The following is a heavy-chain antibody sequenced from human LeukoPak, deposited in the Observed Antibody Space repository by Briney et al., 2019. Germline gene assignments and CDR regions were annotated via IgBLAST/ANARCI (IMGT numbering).Heavy chain of an antibody. D-gene: IGHD4-17*01. CDR3: ASHNYGKFDY. J-gene: IGHJ4*02. V-gene: IGHV4-30-2*01. CDR1: GGSISSGGYS. Sequence: SQTLSLTCAVSGGSISSGGYSWSWIRQPPGKGLEGVGYIYHSGSTYYNPSLKSRVTISVDRSKNQFSLKLSSVTAADTAVYYCASHNYGKFDYWGQGTLVTVSS. CDR2: IYHSGST.